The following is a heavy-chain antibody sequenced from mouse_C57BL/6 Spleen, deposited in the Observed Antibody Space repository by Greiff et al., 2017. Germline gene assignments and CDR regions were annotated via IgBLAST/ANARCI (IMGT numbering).Heavy chain of an antibody. CDR2: ISSGSSTI. J-gene: IGHJ1*03. CDR1: GFTFSDYG. CDR3: ARKTGYGNSCYFDV. V-gene: IGHV5-17*01. Sequence: DVHLVESGGGLVRPGGSLKLSCAASGFTFSDYGMNWVRQAPEKGLEWVAYISSGSSTIYYADPVKGRFTISRDNAKNTLFLQMTSLRSEDTSIYYCARKTGYGNSCYFDVWGTGTTVTVSS. D-gene: IGHD2-1*01.